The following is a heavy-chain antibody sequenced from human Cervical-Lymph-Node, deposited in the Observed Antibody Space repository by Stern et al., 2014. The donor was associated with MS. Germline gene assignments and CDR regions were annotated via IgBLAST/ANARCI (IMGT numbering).Heavy chain of an antibody. CDR2: ISASGVST. CDR3: AKDSFEGYYFDF. Sequence: EVQLVESGGGLVQPGGSLRLSCAVSGLTFSNYAMTWVRQAPGKGLEWVSAISASGVSTFYADSVKGRFAISRDTSKSTLHLQMNSLRADDTAVYYCAKDSFEGYYFDFWGQGTLVAVSS. V-gene: IGHV3-23*04. J-gene: IGHJ4*02. CDR1: GLTFSNYA.